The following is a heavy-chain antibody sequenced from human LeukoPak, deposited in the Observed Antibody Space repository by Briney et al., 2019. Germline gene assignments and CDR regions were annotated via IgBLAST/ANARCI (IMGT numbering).Heavy chain of an antibody. CDR1: GYTFTNSY. J-gene: IGHJ4*02. CDR3: ARVSGSYKWFDC. D-gene: IGHD1-26*01. Sequence: ASVKVSCKASGYTFTNSYVHWVRQAPGQGLEWMGWINPDTGVTNYAQKFQGRVTLTRDTSISTAYVELSRLRSDDTAVYYCARVSGSYKWFDCWGQGTLVTVPS. V-gene: IGHV1-2*02. CDR2: INPDTGVT.